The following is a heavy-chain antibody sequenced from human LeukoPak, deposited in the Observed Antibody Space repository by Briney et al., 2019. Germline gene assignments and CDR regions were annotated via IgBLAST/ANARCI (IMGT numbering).Heavy chain of an antibody. V-gene: IGHV1-46*01. CDR2: INPSGGST. CDR1: GYTFISYY. J-gene: IGHJ6*03. CDR3: ARGYSGYYYYMDV. Sequence: GASVKVSCKASGYTFISYYIHWVRQAPGQGLEWMGIINPSGGSTSYAQKFQGRVSMTRDTSTSTAYMELSSLRSEDTAVYYCARGYSGYYYYMDVWGKGTTVTVS. D-gene: IGHD5-12*01.